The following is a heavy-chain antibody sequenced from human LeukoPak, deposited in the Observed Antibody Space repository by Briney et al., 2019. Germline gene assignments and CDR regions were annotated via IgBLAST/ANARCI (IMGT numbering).Heavy chain of an antibody. Sequence: GGSLRLSCAASGFTFSSYAMHWVRQAPGKGLEWVAVISYDESNKYYADSVRGRLTISRDNSKNTLYLQMHSLRAEDTALYYCARETGSSVGSTDFDYWGQGTLVTVSS. CDR1: GFTFSSYA. CDR2: ISYDESNK. V-gene: IGHV3-30-3*01. CDR3: ARETGSSVGSTDFDY. D-gene: IGHD6-6*01. J-gene: IGHJ4*02.